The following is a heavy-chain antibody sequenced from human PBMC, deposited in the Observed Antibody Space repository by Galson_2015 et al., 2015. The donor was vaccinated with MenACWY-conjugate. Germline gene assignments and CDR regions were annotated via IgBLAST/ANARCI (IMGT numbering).Heavy chain of an antibody. CDR3: AREGYCTNGVCYNPNYYGMDV. Sequence: SLRLSCAASGFTFSSYGMHWVRQAPGKGLVWVAVIWYDGSNKYYADSVKGRFTISRDNSKNTLYLQMNSLRAEDTAVYYCAREGYCTNGVCYNPNYYGMDVWGQGTTVTVSS. J-gene: IGHJ6*02. V-gene: IGHV3-33*01. D-gene: IGHD2-8*01. CDR2: IWYDGSNK. CDR1: GFTFSSYG.